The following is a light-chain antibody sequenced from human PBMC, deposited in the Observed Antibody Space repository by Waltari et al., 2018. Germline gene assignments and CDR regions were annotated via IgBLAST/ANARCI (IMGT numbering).Light chain of an antibody. Sequence: QSVLTQPPSVSGAPGQRVTIPCTGSSSTIGAGYDVHWYPQLPGTAPKLLISDNNDRPSGVPDRFSGSKSGTSASLAITGLQAEDEADYYCQSYDSSLSASVVFGGGTKLTVL. CDR1: SSTIGAGYD. CDR2: DNN. V-gene: IGLV1-40*01. CDR3: QSYDSSLSASVV. J-gene: IGLJ2*01.